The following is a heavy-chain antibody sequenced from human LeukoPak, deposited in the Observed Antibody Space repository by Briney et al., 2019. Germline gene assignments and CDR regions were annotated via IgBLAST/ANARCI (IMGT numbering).Heavy chain of an antibody. J-gene: IGHJ6*03. CDR2: IWYDGSNK. Sequence: GRSLRLSCAASGFTFSSYGMHWVRQAPGKGLEWVAVIWYDGSNKYYADSVKGRFTISRDNSKNTLYLQMNSLRAEDTAVYYCARLNYDFWSGVWEGYYMDVWGKGTTVTVSS. D-gene: IGHD3-3*01. CDR1: GFTFSSYG. V-gene: IGHV3-33*01. CDR3: ARLNYDFWSGVWEGYYMDV.